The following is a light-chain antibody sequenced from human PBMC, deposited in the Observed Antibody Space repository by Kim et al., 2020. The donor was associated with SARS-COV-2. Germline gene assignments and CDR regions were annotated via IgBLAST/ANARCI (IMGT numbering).Light chain of an antibody. Sequence: GDRITITCRASQIIVGWLAWHQQKPGKAPKVLIYDASFLETGVPSRFSGSRSGTEFTLTVSSLQPDDFATYYCQQYNSFTWTFGQGTKVDIK. V-gene: IGKV1-5*01. CDR3: QQYNSFTWT. J-gene: IGKJ1*01. CDR1: QIIVGW. CDR2: DAS.